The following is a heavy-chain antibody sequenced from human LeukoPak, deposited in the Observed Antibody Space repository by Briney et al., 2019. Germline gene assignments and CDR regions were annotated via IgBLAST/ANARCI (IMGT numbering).Heavy chain of an antibody. Sequence: GGSLRLSCAASGFTFSSYAMSWVRQAPGKGLEGVSAISGSGGSTYYADSVKGRFTISRDNSKNTLYLQMNSLRAEDTAVYYCAKSPCSTSCYAIDYWGQGTLVTVSS. V-gene: IGHV3-23*01. CDR3: AKSPCSTSCYAIDY. CDR1: GFTFSSYA. CDR2: ISGSGGST. D-gene: IGHD2-2*01. J-gene: IGHJ4*02.